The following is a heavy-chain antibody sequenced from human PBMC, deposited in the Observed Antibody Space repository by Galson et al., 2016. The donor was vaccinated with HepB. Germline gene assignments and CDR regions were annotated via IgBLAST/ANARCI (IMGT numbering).Heavy chain of an antibody. D-gene: IGHD6-19*01. CDR3: ARVYDRWSSGWQNWCDP. CDR1: GGSLSGYY. J-gene: IGHJ5*02. V-gene: IGHV4-34*01. Sequence: SETLSLTCAVYGGSLSGYYWTWIRQPPGKGLEWIGQINHSGITKYNPSLKSRVTLSVDTSKNQFSLRLSSVTAADTAVYYCARVYDRWSSGWQNWCDPWGQGTLVTVSS. CDR2: INHSGIT.